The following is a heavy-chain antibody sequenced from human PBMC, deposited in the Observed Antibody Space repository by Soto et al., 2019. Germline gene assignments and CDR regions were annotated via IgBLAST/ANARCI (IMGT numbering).Heavy chain of an antibody. J-gene: IGHJ4*02. D-gene: IGHD5-18*01. CDR2: TSYDGGNK. Sequence: QVQLVESGGGVVQPGRSLRLSCAASGFTFSTYAMHWVRQAPGTGLEWVAVTSYDGGNKYYADSVKGRFTISRDNSKNTLYLQMNSLRAEDTAVYYCAREGVKGYSYGYDFDYWGQGTLVTVSS. V-gene: IGHV3-30-3*01. CDR1: GFTFSTYA. CDR3: AREGVKGYSYGYDFDY.